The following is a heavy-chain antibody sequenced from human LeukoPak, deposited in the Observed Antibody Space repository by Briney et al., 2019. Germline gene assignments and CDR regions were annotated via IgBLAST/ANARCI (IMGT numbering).Heavy chain of an antibody. CDR3: AKDFAKYCSGGCDFQH. CDR2: ISYDGSNK. D-gene: IGHD2-15*01. Sequence: PGGSLRLSCAASEFTFSSYAMHWVRQAPGKGLEWVAVISYDGSNKYYADSVKGRFTISRDNSKNTLYMQMNSLRAEDTAVYYCAKDFAKYCSGGCDFQHWGQGTLVTVS. J-gene: IGHJ1*01. CDR1: EFTFSSYA. V-gene: IGHV3-30*04.